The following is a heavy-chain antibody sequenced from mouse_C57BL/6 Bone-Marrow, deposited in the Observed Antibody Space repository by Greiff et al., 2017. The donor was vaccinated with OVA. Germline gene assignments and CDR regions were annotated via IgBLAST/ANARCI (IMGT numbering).Heavy chain of an antibody. Sequence: VQLQQSVAELVRPGASVKLSCTASGFNIKNTYMHWVKQRPEQGLEWIGRIDPANGNTKYAPKFQGKATITADTSSNTAYLQLSSLTSEDTASYYGARGLAYTHWYFDVWGTGTTVTVSS. CDR2: IDPANGNT. CDR3: ARGLAYTHWYFDV. V-gene: IGHV14-3*01. CDR1: GFNIKNTY. D-gene: IGHD6-5*01. J-gene: IGHJ1*03.